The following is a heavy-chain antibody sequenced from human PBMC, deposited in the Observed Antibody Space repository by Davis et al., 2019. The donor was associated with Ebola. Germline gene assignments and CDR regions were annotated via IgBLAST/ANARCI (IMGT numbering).Heavy chain of an antibody. CDR2: ISSSSSYI. Sequence: GGSLRLSCAASGFTFSSYGMHWVRQAPGKGLEWVSSISSSSSYIYYADSVKGRFTISRDNAKNSLYLQMNSLRAEDTAVYYCASLYDFWSGRYDYWGQGTLVTVSS. CDR1: GFTFSSYG. CDR3: ASLYDFWSGRYDY. D-gene: IGHD3-3*01. J-gene: IGHJ4*02. V-gene: IGHV3-21*01.